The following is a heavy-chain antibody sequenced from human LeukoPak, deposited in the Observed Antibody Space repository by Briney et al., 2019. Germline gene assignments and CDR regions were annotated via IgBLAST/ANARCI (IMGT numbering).Heavy chain of an antibody. CDR1: GDSISGYF. J-gene: IGHJ4*02. D-gene: IGHD4/OR15-4a*01. V-gene: IGHV4-59*12. Sequence: SETLSLTCTVSGDSISGYFWSWIRQTPGKGLEWIGYVHYSGATNYNPSLKSRVTMSVDTSKDQCSLKLNSVNAADTAMYYCARERLNYFDYWGQGTLVTVSS. CDR2: VHYSGAT. CDR3: ARERLNYFDY.